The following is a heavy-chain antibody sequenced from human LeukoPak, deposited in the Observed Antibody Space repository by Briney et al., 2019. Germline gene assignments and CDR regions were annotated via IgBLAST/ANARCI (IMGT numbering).Heavy chain of an antibody. CDR1: GFTFSGSA. Sequence: PGGSLRLSCAASGFTFSGSAMHWVRQASGKGLEWVGRIRSKANSYAAAYAASVKGRFTISRDDSKNTLYLQMNSLRAEDTAVCYCAKSDWPENAFDIWGQGTMVTVSS. J-gene: IGHJ3*02. CDR3: AKSDWPENAFDI. D-gene: IGHD1-14*01. CDR2: IRSKANSYAA. V-gene: IGHV3-73*01.